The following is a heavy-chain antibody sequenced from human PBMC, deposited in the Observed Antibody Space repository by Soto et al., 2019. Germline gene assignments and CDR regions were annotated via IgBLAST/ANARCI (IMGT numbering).Heavy chain of an antibody. Sequence: EVQLVESGGGLVQPGGSLRLSCAASGFIVSSSYMSWVRQAPGKGLEWVSIIYNDGSTYYADSVKGRFTISRDDSMTTLFLQVLTLSADDTSVYYFARDSCPRYWGQGTLVTVSS. J-gene: IGHJ4*02. CDR2: IYNDGST. CDR1: GFIVSSSY. V-gene: IGHV3-66*01. CDR3: ARDSCPRY.